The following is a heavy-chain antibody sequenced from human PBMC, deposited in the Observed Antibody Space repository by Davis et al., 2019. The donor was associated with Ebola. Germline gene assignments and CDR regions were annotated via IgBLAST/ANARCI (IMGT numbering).Heavy chain of an antibody. V-gene: IGHV4-30-2*01. CDR1: GGSISSGGYS. D-gene: IGHD3-3*01. CDR3: ARGEGKDVLRFLEWLPNYYFDY. J-gene: IGHJ4*02. CDR2: IYHSGST. Sequence: SETLSLTCAVSGGSISSGGYSWSWIRQPPGKGLEWIGYIYHSGSTYYNPSLKSRVTISVDTSKNQFSLKLSSVTAADTAVYYCARGEGKDVLRFLEWLPNYYFDYWGQGTLVTVSS.